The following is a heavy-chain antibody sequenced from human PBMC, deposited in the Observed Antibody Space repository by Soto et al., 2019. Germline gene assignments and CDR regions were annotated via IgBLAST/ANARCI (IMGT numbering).Heavy chain of an antibody. Sequence: PSERMYLASAVCGETLRGYEGSWIRKNPGKGLEWIGEINHSGSTNYNPSLKSRVTISVDTSKNQFSLKLSSVTAADTAVYYCARPIRDFRYSYGSGIGYYYYYMDVWGKGTTVTVSS. D-gene: IGHD3-10*01. CDR3: ARPIRDFRYSYGSGIGYYYYYMDV. CDR1: GETLRGYE. V-gene: IGHV4-34*01. CDR2: INHSGST. J-gene: IGHJ6*03.